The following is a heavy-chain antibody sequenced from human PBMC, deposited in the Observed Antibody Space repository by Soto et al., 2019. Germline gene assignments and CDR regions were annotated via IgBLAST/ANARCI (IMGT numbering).Heavy chain of an antibody. J-gene: IGHJ4*02. CDR1: GDSVSSGSYY. CDR2: IYYSGST. CDR3: AREENWNYAY. D-gene: IGHD1-7*01. V-gene: IGHV4-61*01. Sequence: ETLSLTCTVSGDSVSSGSYYWSWFRQPPGKGLEWIGYIYYSGSTNYNPSLKSRVTISVDTSKNQFSLKLSSVTAADTAVYYCAREENWNYAYWGQGTLVTVSS.